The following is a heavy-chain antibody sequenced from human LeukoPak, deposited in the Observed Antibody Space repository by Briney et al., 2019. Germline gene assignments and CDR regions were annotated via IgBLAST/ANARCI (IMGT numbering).Heavy chain of an antibody. J-gene: IGHJ3*01. Sequence: GGSLRLSCAASGFTFSTYWMPWVRQAPGKGLVWVSRINTDGSTTTNADSVKGRFTISRDNAKHALYLQMNSLRAEDTAVYYCASGGDAFDVWGRGTRVTVSS. CDR2: INTDGSTT. CDR1: GFTFSTYW. CDR3: ASGGDAFDV. V-gene: IGHV3-74*01.